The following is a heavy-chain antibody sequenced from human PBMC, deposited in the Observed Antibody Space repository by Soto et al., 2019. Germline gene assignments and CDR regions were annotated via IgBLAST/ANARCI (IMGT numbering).Heavy chain of an antibody. CDR2: ISAYNGNT. D-gene: IGHD1-1*01. Sequence: QVQLVQSGAEVKKPGASVKVSCKASGYTFTSYGISWVRQAPGQGLEWMGWISAYNGNTNYAQKLQGRVTRTADTPMITAYMELRSLRSDDTAVYFCSRYHTARLLDYWGQGTLVTVSS. V-gene: IGHV1-18*01. CDR1: GYTFTSYG. J-gene: IGHJ4*02. CDR3: SRYHTARLLDY.